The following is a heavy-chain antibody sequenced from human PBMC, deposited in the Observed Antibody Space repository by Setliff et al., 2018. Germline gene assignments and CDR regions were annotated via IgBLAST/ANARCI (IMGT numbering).Heavy chain of an antibody. V-gene: IGHV3-23*03. CDR2: IYNSDSI. CDR3: ARDLGNWFDS. CDR1: GFTFSDYA. Sequence: PGGFLRLSCAASGFTFSDYAMSWVRQAPGRGLEWVSVIYNSDSIYYADSVKGRFTISRDDSKNMVYLQMNSLRAEDTAVYYCARDLGNWFDSWGQGTLVTVSS. D-gene: IGHD3-16*01. J-gene: IGHJ5*01.